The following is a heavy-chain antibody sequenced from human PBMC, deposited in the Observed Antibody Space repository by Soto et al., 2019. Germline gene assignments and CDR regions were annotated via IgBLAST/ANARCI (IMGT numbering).Heavy chain of an antibody. V-gene: IGHV4-39*02. CDR2: IHSGGST. CDR1: GGSISGSRFH. CDR3: TTLPPRIVVVVTEIPT. J-gene: IGHJ5*02. Sequence: SETLSLTCAVSGGSISGSRFHWAWIRQTPGKGLEWIGSIHSGGSTYYNPSLRSRVTISVDSSKTHYSLKLSSVTAADTAVYYCTTLPPRIVVVVTEIPTWGRGTLVTVSS. D-gene: IGHD2-21*02.